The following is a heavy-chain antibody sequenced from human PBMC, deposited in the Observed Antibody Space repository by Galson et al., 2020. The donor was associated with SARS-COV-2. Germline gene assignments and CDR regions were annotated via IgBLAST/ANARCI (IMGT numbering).Heavy chain of an antibody. CDR3: ARVQAIVEVAVPGGGY. V-gene: IGHV1-18*01. Sequence: ASVNVSCKASGYTFTSHCISWVRQAPGQGLEWMGWISAYNANTNYAQKLQGRVTMTTDTSTSTAYMELRRLSSDDTAVYYCARVQAIVEVAVPGGGYWGKGTLVTVSS. CDR2: ISAYNANT. J-gene: IGHJ4*02. CDR1: GYTFTSHC. D-gene: IGHD3-22*01.